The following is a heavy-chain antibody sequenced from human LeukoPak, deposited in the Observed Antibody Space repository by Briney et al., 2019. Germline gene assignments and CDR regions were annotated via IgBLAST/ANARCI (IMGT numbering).Heavy chain of an antibody. J-gene: IGHJ5*02. CDR2: MNQDGTEK. CDR1: GFTFNTYW. V-gene: IGHV3-7*01. Sequence: PGGSLRLSCAASGFTFNTYWMNWVRQAPGERLEWVASMNQDGTEKYYVDSVKGRFTISRDNAKNSLYLQMDSLRAEDTAVYYCARDQGNGCLDPWGQGSLVTVSS. D-gene: IGHD1-1*01. CDR3: ARDQGNGCLDP.